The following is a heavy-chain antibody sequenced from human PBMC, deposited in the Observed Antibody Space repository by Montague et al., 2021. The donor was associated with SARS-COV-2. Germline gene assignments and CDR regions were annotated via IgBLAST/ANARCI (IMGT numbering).Heavy chain of an antibody. J-gene: IGHJ6*02. Sequence: TLSLTCTVSGGSISSGGYYWSWIRQHPGKGLEWIGYIYYSGSTYYNPSLKSRVTISVDTSKNQFSLKLSSVTAADTAVYYCARVRYYGSGTSLGMDVWGQGTTVTVSS. CDR2: IYYSGST. V-gene: IGHV4-31*03. CDR1: GGSISSGGYY. D-gene: IGHD3-10*01. CDR3: ARVRYYGSGTSLGMDV.